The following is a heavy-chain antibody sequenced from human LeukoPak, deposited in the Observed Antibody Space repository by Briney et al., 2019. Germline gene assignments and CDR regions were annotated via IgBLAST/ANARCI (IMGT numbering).Heavy chain of an antibody. CDR1: GFTFSSYS. CDR2: ISSSSSYI. Sequence: GGSLRLSCAASGFTFSSYSMTWVRQAPGKGLEWVSSISSSSSYIYYADSVKGRFTISRDNAKNSLYLQMNSLRAEDTAVYYCAREQLILDDAFDIWGQGTMVTVSS. J-gene: IGHJ3*02. V-gene: IGHV3-21*01. CDR3: AREQLILDDAFDI. D-gene: IGHD6-13*01.